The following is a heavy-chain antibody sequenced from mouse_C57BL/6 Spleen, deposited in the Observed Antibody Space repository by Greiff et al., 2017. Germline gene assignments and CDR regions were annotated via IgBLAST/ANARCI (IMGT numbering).Heavy chain of an antibody. D-gene: IGHD1-1*01. V-gene: IGHV2-6*01. CDR2: IWGVGST. Sequence: QVQLQESGPGLVAPSQSLSITCTVSGFSLTSYGVDWVRQSPGKGLEWLGVIWGVGSTNYNSALKSRLSISKDNSKSQVFLKMNSLQTDDTAMYYCARSYYGSSSDYWYFDVWGTGTTVTVSS. CDR1: GFSLTSYG. CDR3: ARSYYGSSSDYWYFDV. J-gene: IGHJ1*03.